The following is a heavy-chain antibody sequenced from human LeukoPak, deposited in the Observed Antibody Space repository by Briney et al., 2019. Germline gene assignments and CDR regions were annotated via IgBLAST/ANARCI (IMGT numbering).Heavy chain of an antibody. CDR2: IIPIFGTA. Sequence: SVKVSCKASGGTFSSYATSWVRQAPGQGLEWMGRIIPIFGTANYAQKFQGRVTITTDESTSTAYMELSSLRSEDTAVYYCAMWLPSDAFDIWGQGTMVTVSS. CDR3: AMWLPSDAFDI. D-gene: IGHD3-22*01. V-gene: IGHV1-69*05. J-gene: IGHJ3*02. CDR1: GGTFSSYA.